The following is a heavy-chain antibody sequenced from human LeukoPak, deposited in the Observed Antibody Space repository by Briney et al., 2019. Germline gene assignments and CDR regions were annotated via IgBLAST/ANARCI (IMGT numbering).Heavy chain of an antibody. D-gene: IGHD6-19*01. CDR1: RGSISIYY. J-gene: IGHJ4*02. Sequence: SETLSPSCTVSRGSISIYYWGWMRQPPGKGLEWIGYIYYTGSTNYNPSLKSRVTISVDTSKNLFSLKLSSVTAADTAVYYCARRVADSSGWYFDSWGQGTLVTVSS. V-gene: IGHV4-59*08. CDR3: ARRVADSSGWYFDS. CDR2: IYYTGST.